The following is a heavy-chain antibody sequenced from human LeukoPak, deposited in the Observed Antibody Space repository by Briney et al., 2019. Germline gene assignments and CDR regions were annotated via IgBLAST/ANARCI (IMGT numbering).Heavy chain of an antibody. V-gene: IGHV3-23*01. J-gene: IGHJ4*02. Sequence: PGGSLRLSCAASGFTFSSYAMSWVRQAPGKGLEWVSAISGSGGSTYYAGSVKGRFTISRDNSKNTLYLQMNSLRAEDTAVYYCAKAEDYGEAFDYWGQGTLVTVSS. CDR3: AKAEDYGEAFDY. D-gene: IGHD4-17*01. CDR1: GFTFSSYA. CDR2: ISGSGGST.